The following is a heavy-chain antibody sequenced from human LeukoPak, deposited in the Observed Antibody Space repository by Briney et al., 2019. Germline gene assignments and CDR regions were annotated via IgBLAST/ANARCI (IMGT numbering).Heavy chain of an antibody. CDR3: ARSLGSSGYQDY. Sequence: GGSLRLSAAASGFTFSSYWRHWVRQAPGKGLVGGSRINIDGSSTTQADSVKGRVTTARANAKNTVYLQMNSLRAENTAVYYCARSLGSSGYQDYWGQGTLVTVSP. CDR2: INIDGSST. J-gene: IGHJ4*02. D-gene: IGHD3-22*01. CDR1: GFTFSSYW. V-gene: IGHV3-74*01.